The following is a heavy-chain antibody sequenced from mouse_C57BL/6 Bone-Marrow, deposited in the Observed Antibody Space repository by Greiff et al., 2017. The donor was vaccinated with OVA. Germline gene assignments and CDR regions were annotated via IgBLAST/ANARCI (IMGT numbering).Heavy chain of an antibody. CDR1: GFTFSSYA. CDR3: ARDSPLYYYGSSYSDY. V-gene: IGHV5-4*01. J-gene: IGHJ2*01. CDR2: ISDGGSYT. D-gene: IGHD1-1*01. Sequence: DVKLVESGGGLVKPGGSLKLSCAASGFTFSSYAMSWVRQTPEKRLEWVATISDGGSYTYYPDNVKGRFTISRDNAKNNLYLQMSHLKSEDTAMYYCARDSPLYYYGSSYSDYWGQGTTLTVSS.